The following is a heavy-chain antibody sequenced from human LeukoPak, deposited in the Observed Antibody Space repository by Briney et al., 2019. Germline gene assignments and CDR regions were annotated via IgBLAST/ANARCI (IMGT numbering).Heavy chain of an antibody. D-gene: IGHD6-13*01. J-gene: IGHJ4*02. Sequence: ASVKVSCKASGGTFSSYAISWVRQAPGQGLEWMGGIIPIFGTANYAQKFQGRVTITTDESTSTAYMELSSLRSEDTAVYYCARRLYSRSWYRNWGQGTLVTVSS. CDR1: GGTFSSYA. V-gene: IGHV1-69*05. CDR2: IIPIFGTA. CDR3: ARRLYSRSWYRN.